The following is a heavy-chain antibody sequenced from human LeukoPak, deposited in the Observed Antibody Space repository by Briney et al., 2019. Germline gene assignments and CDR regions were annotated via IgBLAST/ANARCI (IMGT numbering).Heavy chain of an antibody. J-gene: IGHJ4*02. Sequence: GGSLRLSCSASGFTFSFAMHWVRQAPGKGLEYVAAISRNGGSTYYADSVKGRFTISRDNSKNTLYLQMSSLRPEDTAVYYCVKDGSGYYYHWGQGILVTVSS. CDR3: VKDGSGYYYH. V-gene: IGHV3-64D*09. CDR2: ISRNGGST. CDR1: GFTFSFA. D-gene: IGHD3-22*01.